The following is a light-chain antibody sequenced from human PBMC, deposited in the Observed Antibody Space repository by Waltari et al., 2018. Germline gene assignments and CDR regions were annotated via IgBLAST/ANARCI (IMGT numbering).Light chain of an antibody. Sequence: QSVLTQPPSASGTPGQRVTIPCSGSSSKLGSHTVNWYQQLPGTAPKLLIYSNYQRPSGVPDRFSGSRSGTSASLAISGLQSEDEADYYCAAWDDGLSGRSWVFGGGTKLTVL. J-gene: IGLJ3*02. V-gene: IGLV1-44*01. CDR1: SSKLGSHT. CDR3: AAWDDGLSGRSWV. CDR2: SNY.